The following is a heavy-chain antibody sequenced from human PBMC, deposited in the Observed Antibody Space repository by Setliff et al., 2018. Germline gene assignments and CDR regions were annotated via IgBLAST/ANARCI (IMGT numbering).Heavy chain of an antibody. CDR1: GFTLSRFW. D-gene: IGHD2-2*01. CDR2: LHPNGITT. V-gene: IGHV3-74*01. CDR3: ARSPRPPTSLDYVDV. J-gene: IGHJ6*03. Sequence: GGSLRLSCVTSGFTLSRFWMHWVRQVPGKGLVWVSRLHPNGITTRYADSVKGRFTVYRDMAENTLYLQMNSLRAEDTAVYYCARSPRPPTSLDYVDVWGDGTMVTVSS.